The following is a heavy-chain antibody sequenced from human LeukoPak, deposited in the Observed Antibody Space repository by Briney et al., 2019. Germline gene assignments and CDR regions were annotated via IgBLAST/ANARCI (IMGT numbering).Heavy chain of an antibody. CDR3: ATTVTTRVDY. CDR2: INWNGGSI. Sequence: GGSLRLSCAASGFTFDNYGMSWVRQGPGKGLEWVSGINWNGGSIGYADSVKGRFTISRDNAKNSLYLQMNSLRAEDTAVYYCATTVTTRVDYWGQGTLVTVSS. J-gene: IGHJ4*02. CDR1: GFTFDNYG. V-gene: IGHV3-20*04. D-gene: IGHD4-17*01.